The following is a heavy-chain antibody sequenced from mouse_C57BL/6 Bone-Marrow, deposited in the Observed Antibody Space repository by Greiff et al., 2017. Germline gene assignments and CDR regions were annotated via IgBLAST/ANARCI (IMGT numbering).Heavy chain of an antibody. D-gene: IGHD3-1*01. J-gene: IGHJ1*03. Sequence: EVQRVESGGGLVKPGGSLKLSCAASGFTFSSYAMSWVRQTPEKRLEWVATISDGGSYTYYPDNVKGRFTISRDNAKNNLYLQMSHLKSEDTAMYYCARDRGFDVWGTGTTVTVSS. CDR3: ARDRGFDV. CDR2: ISDGGSYT. V-gene: IGHV5-4*01. CDR1: GFTFSSYA.